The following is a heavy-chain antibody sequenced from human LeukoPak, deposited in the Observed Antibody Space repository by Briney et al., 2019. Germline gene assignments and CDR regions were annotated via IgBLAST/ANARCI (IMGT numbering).Heavy chain of an antibody. Sequence: GGSLRLSCAASGFTFSSYAMHWVRQAPGKGLEYVSAFSSNGDSTYYANSVKGRFTISRDNSKNTLYLQMGSLRAEDMAVYYCARVRSSYYFDYWGQGTLVTV. CDR3: ARVRSSYYFDY. CDR1: GFTFSSYA. J-gene: IGHJ4*02. V-gene: IGHV3-64*01. CDR2: FSSNGDST. D-gene: IGHD6-6*01.